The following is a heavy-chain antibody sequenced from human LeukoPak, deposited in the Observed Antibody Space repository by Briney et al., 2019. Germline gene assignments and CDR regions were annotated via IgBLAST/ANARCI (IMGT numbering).Heavy chain of an antibody. D-gene: IGHD3-3*01. V-gene: IGHV1-46*01. CDR1: GYTFTSYY. CDR3: ARDNDFWSGYPKPHGLHMDV. J-gene: IGHJ6*03. Sequence: GASVKVSCKASGYTFTSYYMHWVRQAPGQGLEWMGIINPSGGSTSYAQRFQGRVTMTRDTSTSTVYMELSSLRSEDTAVYYCARDNDFWSGYPKPHGLHMDVWGKGTTVTVSS. CDR2: INPSGGST.